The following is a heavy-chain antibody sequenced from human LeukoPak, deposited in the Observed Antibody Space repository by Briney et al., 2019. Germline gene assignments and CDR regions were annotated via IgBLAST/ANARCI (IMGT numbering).Heavy chain of an antibody. CDR1: GGSISSGGYY. CDR2: IYYSGST. CDR3: ARDRPDYGGNSLGWFDP. J-gene: IGHJ5*02. V-gene: IGHV4-31*03. D-gene: IGHD4-23*01. Sequence: SQTLSLTCTVSGGSISSGGYYWSWIRQLPGKGLEWIGYIYYSGSTYYNPSLKSRVTISVDTSKNQFSLKLSSVTAADTAVYYCARDRPDYGGNSLGWFDPWGQGTLVTVSS.